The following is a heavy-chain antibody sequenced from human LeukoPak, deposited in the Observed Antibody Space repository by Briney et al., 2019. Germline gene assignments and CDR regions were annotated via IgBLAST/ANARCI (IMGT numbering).Heavy chain of an antibody. CDR1: GFTFSSYA. D-gene: IGHD3-16*02. CDR2: ISYDGSNK. Sequence: PGGSLRLSCAASGFTFSSYAMHWVRQAPGKGLEWVAVISYDGSNKYYADSVKGRFTISRDNSKNTLYLQMNSLRVEDTAVYYCAREMGDDYVWGSYRPGGYFDYWGQGTLVTVSS. CDR3: AREMGDDYVWGSYRPGGYFDY. J-gene: IGHJ4*02. V-gene: IGHV3-30-3*01.